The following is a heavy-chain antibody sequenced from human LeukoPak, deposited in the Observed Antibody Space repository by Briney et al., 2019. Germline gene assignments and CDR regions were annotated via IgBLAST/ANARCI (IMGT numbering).Heavy chain of an antibody. J-gene: IGHJ6*03. CDR1: GITFGDYA. D-gene: IGHD3-9*01. CDR2: ISGSGGST. Sequence: PGGSLRLSCTASGITFGDYAMSWVRQAPGKGLEWVSAISGSGGSTYYADSVKGRFTISRDNSKNTLYLQMNSLRAEDTAVYYCAKDEILTGYRVRDYYYYMDVWGKGTTVTVSS. V-gene: IGHV3-23*01. CDR3: AKDEILTGYRVRDYYYYMDV.